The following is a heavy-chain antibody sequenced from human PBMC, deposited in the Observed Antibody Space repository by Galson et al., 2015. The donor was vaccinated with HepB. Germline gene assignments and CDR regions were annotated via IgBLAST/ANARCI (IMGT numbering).Heavy chain of an antibody. V-gene: IGHV3-7*03. D-gene: IGHD3-22*01. J-gene: IGHJ3*02. CDR3: ARLTLYFDTRGYDLWAIDI. Sequence: SLRLSCADSGSTFSSYWMNWVRQAPGKGLEWVANIKQDGSAKNYVDSVKGRFTISRDNTKNSVFLQMNSLRAEDTAVYYCARLTLYFDTRGYDLWAIDIWGQGTVVTVAS. CDR2: IKQDGSAK. CDR1: GSTFSSYW.